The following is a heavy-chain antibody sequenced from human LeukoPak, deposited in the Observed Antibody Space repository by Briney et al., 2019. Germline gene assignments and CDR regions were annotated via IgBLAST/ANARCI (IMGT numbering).Heavy chain of an antibody. Sequence: SETLSLTCAVYGESFSGYYWSWIRQPPGKGLEWIGEINQSGSTNYNPSLKSRVTISVDTSKNQFSLKLSSMTAADTAVYYCARDLAGVVTATYFDFWGQGTLVTVSS. CDR2: INQSGST. J-gene: IGHJ4*02. CDR1: GESFSGYY. D-gene: IGHD2-21*02. V-gene: IGHV4-34*01. CDR3: ARDLAGVVTATYFDF.